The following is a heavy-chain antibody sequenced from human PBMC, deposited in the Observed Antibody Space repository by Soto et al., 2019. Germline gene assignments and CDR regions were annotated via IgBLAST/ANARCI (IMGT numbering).Heavy chain of an antibody. J-gene: IGHJ3*02. CDR3: AKDLGYGSSWRYALDM. V-gene: IGHV3-23*01. D-gene: IGHD6-13*01. CDR2: ISGSGTIT. Sequence: PGGSLRLSCGASGLTFSSYAMNWVRQTPGQGLEWVSGISGSGTITHYADSVKGRFTISRDNSRNTLHLQMLSLRAEDTGVYYCAKDLGYGSSWRYALDMWGQGTLVT. CDR1: GLTFSSYA.